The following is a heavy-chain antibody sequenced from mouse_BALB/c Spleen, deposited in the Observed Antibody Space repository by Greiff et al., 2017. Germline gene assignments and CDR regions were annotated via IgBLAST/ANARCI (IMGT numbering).Heavy chain of an antibody. D-gene: IGHD2-3*01. J-gene: IGHJ4*01. CDR1: GYAFTNYL. CDR3: ASYDQYAMDY. CDR2: INPGSGGT. V-gene: IGHV1-54*01. Sequence: VKLMESGAELVRPGTSVKVSCKASGYAFTNYLIEWVKQRPGQGLEWIGVINPGSGGTNYNEKFKGKATLTADKSSSTAYMQLSSLTSDDSAVYFCASYDQYAMDYWGQGTSVTVSS.